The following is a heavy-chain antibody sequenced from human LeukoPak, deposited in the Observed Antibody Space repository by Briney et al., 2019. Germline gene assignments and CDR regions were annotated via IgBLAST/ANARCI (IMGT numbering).Heavy chain of an antibody. CDR3: AKSRLPAAIMHVLCGMDV. Sequence: GGSLRLSCAASGFTFSSYGMHWVRQAPGKGLEWVAVIWYDGSNKYYADSVKGRFTISRDNSKNTLYLQMNSLRAEDTAVYYCAKSRLPAAIMHVLCGMDVWGQGTTVTVSS. CDR2: IWYDGSNK. V-gene: IGHV3-33*06. CDR1: GFTFSSYG. J-gene: IGHJ6*02. D-gene: IGHD2-2*02.